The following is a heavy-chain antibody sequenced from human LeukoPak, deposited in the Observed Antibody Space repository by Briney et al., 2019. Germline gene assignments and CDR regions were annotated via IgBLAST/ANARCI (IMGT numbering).Heavy chain of an antibody. CDR2: ISYDGSNK. Sequence: PGRSLRLSCAASGFTFSGYGMHWVRQAPGKGLEWVAVISYDGSNKYYADSVKGRFTISRDNSKNTLYLQMNSLRAEDTAVYYCAKWGSSWYYDYWGQGTLVTVSS. V-gene: IGHV3-30*18. CDR3: AKWGSSWYYDY. CDR1: GFTFSGYG. D-gene: IGHD6-13*01. J-gene: IGHJ4*02.